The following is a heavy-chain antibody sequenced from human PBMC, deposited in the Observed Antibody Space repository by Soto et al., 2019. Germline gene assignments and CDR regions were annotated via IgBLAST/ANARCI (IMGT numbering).Heavy chain of an antibody. J-gene: IGHJ4*02. D-gene: IGHD1-1*01. CDR1: GYTFTSDD. CDR2: MNPNTGNS. CDR3: ARRAETNGWNGFGADKYYFDF. V-gene: IGHV1-8*01. Sequence: ASVKVSCKAFGYTFTSDDIYWVRQATGQVLEWMGLMNPNTGNSAYAKKFQGRVTVTSGTAINTVHMELSSLRSEDTAVYYCARRAETNGWNGFGADKYYFDFWGQGTLVTVSS.